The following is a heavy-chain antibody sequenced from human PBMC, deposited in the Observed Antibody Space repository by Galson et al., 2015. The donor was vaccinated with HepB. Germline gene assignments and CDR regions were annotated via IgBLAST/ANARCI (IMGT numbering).Heavy chain of an antibody. J-gene: IGHJ4*02. D-gene: IGHD2-15*01. CDR2: ISYNGDTQ. CDR1: GFSFRSYT. V-gene: IGHV3-30*04. CDR3: AREDRNAYDFFDD. Sequence: SLRLSCAVSGFSFRSYTMHWVRQAPGKGLEWMSSISYNGDTQNYVDSVKGRFTNSRDNSKSTLYLQMNGLRPEDTAVYYCAREDRNAYDFFDDWGQGALVSVSP.